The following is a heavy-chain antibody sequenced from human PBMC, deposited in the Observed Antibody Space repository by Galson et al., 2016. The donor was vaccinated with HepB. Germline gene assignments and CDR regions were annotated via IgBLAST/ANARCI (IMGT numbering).Heavy chain of an antibody. CDR2: ILYDESSE. J-gene: IGHJ6*04. CDR3: AREEAMVQGVRMKIFAGLHYYGMDV. D-gene: IGHD3-10*01. Sequence: SLRLSCAASGFTFSSYEMNWVRQAPGKGLEWVAGILYDESSEKYADSVKGRFTISRDNSKNTLNLQMNSLRAEDTATYYCAREEAMVQGVRMKIFAGLHYYGMDVWGKGTTVTVSS. CDR1: GFTFSSYE. V-gene: IGHV3-33*08.